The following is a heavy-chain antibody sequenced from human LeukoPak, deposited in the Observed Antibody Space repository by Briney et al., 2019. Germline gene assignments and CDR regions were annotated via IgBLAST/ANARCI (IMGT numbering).Heavy chain of an antibody. CDR3: VRGRYNDGEPDFDH. V-gene: IGHV3-48*01. D-gene: IGHD5-24*01. CDR2: ISSGAGTI. J-gene: IGHJ4*02. Sequence: GGSLRLSCTASGFTFSTYNMNWVRQAPRQGLGWVSYISSGAGTIYYAHSVKGRFTISRGNAQKSLYLQMNSLRADDTAVYFCVRGRYNDGEPDFDHWGQGAQVTVSS. CDR1: GFTFSTYN.